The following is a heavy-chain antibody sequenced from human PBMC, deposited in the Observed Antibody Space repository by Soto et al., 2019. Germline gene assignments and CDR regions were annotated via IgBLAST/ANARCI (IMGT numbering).Heavy chain of an antibody. J-gene: IGHJ4*02. Sequence: SVKVSCKASGGTFSSYTIGWVRQAPGQGLEWMGRIIPILGIANYAQKFQGRVTMTEDTSTDTAYMELSSLRSEDTAVYYCETGQTEAVILDYEYYFDYWGQGTLVTVSS. V-gene: IGHV1-69*02. CDR3: ETGQTEAVILDYEYYFDY. CDR2: IIPILGIA. CDR1: GGTFSSYT. D-gene: IGHD4-17*01.